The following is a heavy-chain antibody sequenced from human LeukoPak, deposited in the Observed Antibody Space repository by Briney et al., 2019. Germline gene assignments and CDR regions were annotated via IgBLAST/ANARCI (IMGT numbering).Heavy chain of an antibody. CDR3: AKGTGNWYFDL. Sequence: GGSLRLSCAASGFTFSNYGMHWVRQAPGKGLEWVAVISYDGSYKYYADSVKGRFTISRDNSKNTLYLQMDTLRTEDTAVFYCAKGTGNWYFDLWGRGTLVTVSS. J-gene: IGHJ2*01. CDR1: GFTFSNYG. D-gene: IGHD1/OR15-1a*01. V-gene: IGHV3-30*18. CDR2: ISYDGSYK.